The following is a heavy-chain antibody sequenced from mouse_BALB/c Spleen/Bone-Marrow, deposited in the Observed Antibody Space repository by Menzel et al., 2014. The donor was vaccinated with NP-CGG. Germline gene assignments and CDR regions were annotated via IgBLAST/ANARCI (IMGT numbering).Heavy chain of an antibody. J-gene: IGHJ2*01. Sequence: EVQVVESGGGLVQPGGSRKLSCAASGFTFSSFGMHWARQAPEKGLEWVAYISSGSSTIYYADTVKGRFTISRDNPKNTLFLQMTSLRSEDTAMYYCARDVPLYDVGYFDYWGQGTTLTVSS. V-gene: IGHV5-17*02. D-gene: IGHD2-14*01. CDR3: ARDVPLYDVGYFDY. CDR2: ISSGSSTI. CDR1: GFTFSSFG.